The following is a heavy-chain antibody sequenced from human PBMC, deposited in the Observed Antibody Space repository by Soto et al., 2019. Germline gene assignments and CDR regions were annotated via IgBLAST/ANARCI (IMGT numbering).Heavy chain of an antibody. D-gene: IGHD3-22*01. CDR1: GFTFSNAW. J-gene: IGHJ4*01. CDR2: VKSKNDGGTT. V-gene: IGHV3-15*07. Sequence: PLGVPGLSCAASGFTFSNAWINWVRQAPGKGLEWVGRVKSKNDGGTTDFAAPVKGRFAISRDDSKNMVYLEMNSLQTEDTAIYYCTTDSYITSIIVRFDYWGHGTLVTV. CDR3: TTDSYITSIIVRFDY.